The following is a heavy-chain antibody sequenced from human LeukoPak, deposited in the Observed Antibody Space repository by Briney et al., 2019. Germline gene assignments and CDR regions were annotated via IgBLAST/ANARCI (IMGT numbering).Heavy chain of an antibody. V-gene: IGHV3-74*01. D-gene: IGHD2-8*02. CDR1: GXTFSGYW. CDR2: ISPDGTTT. J-gene: IGHJ6*02. CDR3: TRVLAGRSGLMDV. Sequence: QTGGSLRLSCAASGXTFSGYWMHWVRQAPGKGLVWVSRISPDGTTTNYADSAEGRFTISRDNAKNTLYLQMNGLRDEDAAVYYCTRVLAGRSGLMDVWGRGTAITVSS.